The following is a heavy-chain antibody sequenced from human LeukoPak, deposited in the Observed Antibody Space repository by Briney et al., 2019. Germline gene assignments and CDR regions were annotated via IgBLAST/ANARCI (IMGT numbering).Heavy chain of an antibody. D-gene: IGHD5-18*01. CDR1: GGSFSGYY. V-gene: IGHV4-34*01. J-gene: IGHJ4*02. Sequence: SETLSLTCAVYGGSFSGYYWSWIRQPPGKGLEWIGEINHSGSTNYNPSLKSRVTISVDTSKNQFSLKLSSVPAADTAVYYCARPGYSYGYFLENWGQGTLVTVSS. CDR2: INHSGST. CDR3: ARPGYSYGYFLEN.